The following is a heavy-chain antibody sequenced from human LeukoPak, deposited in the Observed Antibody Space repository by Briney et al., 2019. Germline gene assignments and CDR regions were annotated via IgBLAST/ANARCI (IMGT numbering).Heavy chain of an antibody. V-gene: IGHV4-59*12. J-gene: IGHJ4*02. CDR1: GGSFSSYY. CDR2: IYYSGST. D-gene: IGHD4-23*01. Sequence: NPSETLSLTCTVSGGSFSSYYWSWIRQPPGKGLEWIGYIYYSGSTYYNPSLKSRVTISVDTSKNRFSLKPSSVTAADTVVYYCAREGGNSVAFDYWGQGTLVTVSS. CDR3: AREGGNSVAFDY.